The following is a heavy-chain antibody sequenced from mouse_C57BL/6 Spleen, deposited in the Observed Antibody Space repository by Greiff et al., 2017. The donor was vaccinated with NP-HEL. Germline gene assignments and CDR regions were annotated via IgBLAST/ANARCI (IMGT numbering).Heavy chain of an antibody. CDR3: SRAPFAY. CDR2: IRLKSDNYAT. Sequence: EVMLVESGGGLVQPGGSMKLSCVASGFTFSNYWMNWVRQSPGKGLEWVAQIRLKSDNYATHYAESVKGRFTISRDDSKSSVYLQMNNLRAEDTGIYYCSRAPFAYWGQGTLVTVSA. CDR1: GFTFSNYW. J-gene: IGHJ3*01. V-gene: IGHV6-3*01.